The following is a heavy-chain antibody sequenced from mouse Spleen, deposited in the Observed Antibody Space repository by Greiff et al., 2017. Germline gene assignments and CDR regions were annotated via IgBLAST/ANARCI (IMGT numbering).Heavy chain of an antibody. D-gene: IGHD2-4*01. CDR2: IYPGDGDT. CDR1: GYAFSSYW. CDR3: ARMSGDYDGYYFDY. J-gene: IGHJ2*01. Sequence: VQLQQSGPELVQPGASVKISCKASGYAFSSYWMNWVKQRPGKGLEWIGRIYPGDGDTDYNGKVKGKDTLTADKSASTAYMQLSSLTSEDSAVYFCARMSGDYDGYYFDYWGQGTPLTVSS. V-gene: IGHV1-82*01.